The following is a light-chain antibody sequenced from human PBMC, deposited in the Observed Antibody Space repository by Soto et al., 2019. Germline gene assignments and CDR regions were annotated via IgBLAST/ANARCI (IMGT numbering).Light chain of an antibody. CDR1: QSIGSH. CDR2: AAT. CDR3: QQSYSAPRLT. Sequence: DIQMTQSPSSLSASVGDRVTITCRASQSIGSHLNWYQQKPGRAPEFLIYAATTLQSGVPSRFVGSGSGTDFTLTISSLQPEDFATYYCQQSYSAPRLTFGGGTKGGYQ. V-gene: IGKV1-39*01. J-gene: IGKJ4*01.